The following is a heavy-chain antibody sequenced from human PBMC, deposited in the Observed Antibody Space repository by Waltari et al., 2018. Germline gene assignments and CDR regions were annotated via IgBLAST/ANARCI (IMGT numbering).Heavy chain of an antibody. CDR1: GYTFTGYY. D-gene: IGHD6-19*01. CDR3: ARAGYSSGWLNFDY. V-gene: IGHV1-2*06. Sequence: QVQLVQSGAEVKKPGASVKVYCKASGYTFTGYYMHWVRQAPGQGLEWMVQINHNSGGTNYAQKFQGRVTMTRDTSISTAYMELSRLRSDDTAVYYCARAGYSSGWLNFDYWGQGTLVTVSS. CDR2: INHNSGGT. J-gene: IGHJ4*02.